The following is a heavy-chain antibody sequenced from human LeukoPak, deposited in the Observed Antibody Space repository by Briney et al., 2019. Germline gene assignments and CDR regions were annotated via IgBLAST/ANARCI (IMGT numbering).Heavy chain of an antibody. D-gene: IGHD2-15*01. CDR3: AREGSPGYCSGGSCPLDY. Sequence: ASVKVSCKASGGTFSSYAISWVRQAPGQGLEWMGWISAHSGYTKYAQKLQGRVTMTSDTSTSAAYMELRSLRSDDTAVYYCAREGSPGYCSGGSCPLDYWGQGTLVTVPS. J-gene: IGHJ4*02. CDR1: GGTFSSYA. CDR2: ISAHSGYT. V-gene: IGHV1-18*01.